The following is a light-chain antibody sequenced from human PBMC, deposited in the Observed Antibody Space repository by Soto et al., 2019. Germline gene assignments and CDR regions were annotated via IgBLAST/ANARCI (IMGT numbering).Light chain of an antibody. J-gene: IGLJ3*02. Sequence: QSALTQPRSLSGAPGQSVTISCTGSTSDVSGYNFVSWYQQHPGKAPKLIIYDVSRRPSGVPDRFSGSKSGYTASLTISGLQSEDEADYYCCSHAGTYSWVFGGGTKLTVL. CDR2: DVS. V-gene: IGLV2-11*01. CDR1: TSDVSGYNF. CDR3: CSHAGTYSWV.